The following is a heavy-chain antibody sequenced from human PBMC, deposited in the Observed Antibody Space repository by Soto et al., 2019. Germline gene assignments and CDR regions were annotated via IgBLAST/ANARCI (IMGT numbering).Heavy chain of an antibody. CDR1: GTSISSYY. CDR2: IHYSGTT. D-gene: IGHD2-8*01. CDR3: ARYNSYAIDY. V-gene: IGHV4-59*01. Sequence: SETLSLTCTVSGTSISSYYWSWIRQPPGKGLEWIANIHYSGTTNYNPSLASRVTLSVDTSKNQSSLKMTSVTAADRAMYFCARYNSYAIDYWGRGTLVTVSS. J-gene: IGHJ4*02.